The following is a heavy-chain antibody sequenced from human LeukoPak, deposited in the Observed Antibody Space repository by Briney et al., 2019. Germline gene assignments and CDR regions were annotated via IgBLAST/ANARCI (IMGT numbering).Heavy chain of an antibody. J-gene: IGHJ3*01. Sequence: TGGSLRLSSAASGFTFSSYEMNWVRQAPGKGLEWVSYIGSTGSTIYYADSVKGRFTISRDNAKNSLYLQMNSLSAEDTAVYYCARDCSSASCPWDAFDFWGQGTMVTVSS. V-gene: IGHV3-48*03. CDR3: ARDCSSASCPWDAFDF. CDR2: IGSTGSTI. D-gene: IGHD2-2*01. CDR1: GFTFSSYE.